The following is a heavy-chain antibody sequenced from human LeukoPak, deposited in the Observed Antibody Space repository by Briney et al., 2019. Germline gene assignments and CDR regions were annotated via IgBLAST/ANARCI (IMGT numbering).Heavy chain of an antibody. CDR3: AREMTGAFDY. CDR1: GFTFSDYY. V-gene: IGHV3-33*08. CDR2: IWSDGSNK. J-gene: IGHJ4*02. D-gene: IGHD3-9*01. Sequence: GGSLRLSCAASGFTFSDYYMSWVRQAPGKGLEWVAVIWSDGSNKYYADSVKGRFTISRDNSKNTLYLQMNSLRAEDTAVYYCAREMTGAFDYWGQGTLAIVTS.